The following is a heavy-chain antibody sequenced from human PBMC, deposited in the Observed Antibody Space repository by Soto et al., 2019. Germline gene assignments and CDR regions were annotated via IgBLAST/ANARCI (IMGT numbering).Heavy chain of an antibody. CDR2: IKSKAEGGTT. CDR1: GFTYSNAW. V-gene: IGHV3-15*07. Sequence: EVQLVESGGGLVKPGGSLRLSCAASGFTYSNAWVNWVRQAPGKGLEWVGRIKSKAEGGTTDYAAPVKGRFTISRDDSKDTLYLQMDSLKTEDTAVYYCTNVFDYWGQGALVTVSS. CDR3: TNVFDY. J-gene: IGHJ4*02.